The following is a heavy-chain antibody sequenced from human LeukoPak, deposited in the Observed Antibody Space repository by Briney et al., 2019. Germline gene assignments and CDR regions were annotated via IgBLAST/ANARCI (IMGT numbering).Heavy chain of an antibody. CDR2: ISGSGGST. D-gene: IGHD3-22*01. V-gene: IGHV3-23*01. J-gene: IGHJ4*02. Sequence: GASLRLSCAASGFTFSSYAMSWVRQDPGKGLEWVSAISGSGGSTYYADSVKGRFTISRDNSKNTLYLQMNSLRAEDTAVYYCAKAPVSYDSSGYYFDYWGQGTLVTVSS. CDR3: AKAPVSYDSSGYYFDY. CDR1: GFTFSSYA.